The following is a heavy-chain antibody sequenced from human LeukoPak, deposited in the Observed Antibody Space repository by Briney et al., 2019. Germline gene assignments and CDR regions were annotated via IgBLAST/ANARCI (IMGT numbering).Heavy chain of an antibody. CDR2: IKQDGTEK. CDR1: GFTFSSYE. V-gene: IGHV3-7*01. Sequence: GGSLRLSCAASGFTFSSYEMNWVRQPPGKGLEWVANIKQDGTEKYYVDSVKGRFTISRDNAKNSLYLQMNSLRAEDTAVYYCARDRSLYGWGQGTLVTVSS. J-gene: IGHJ4*02. CDR3: ARDRSLYG. D-gene: IGHD2-8*01.